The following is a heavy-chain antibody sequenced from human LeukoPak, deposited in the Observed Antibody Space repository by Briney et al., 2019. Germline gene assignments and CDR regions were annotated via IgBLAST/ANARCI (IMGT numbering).Heavy chain of an antibody. Sequence: SETLSLTCTVSDGSISSYYWTWLRQPAGKGLEWIGRINSSGSTNYNPSLKSRVTLSVDTSKNQFSLKLSSVTAADTAVYYCARAGDGYTSDYWGQGTLVTVSS. J-gene: IGHJ4*02. V-gene: IGHV4-4*07. D-gene: IGHD5-24*01. CDR3: ARAGDGYTSDY. CDR1: DGSISSYY. CDR2: INSSGST.